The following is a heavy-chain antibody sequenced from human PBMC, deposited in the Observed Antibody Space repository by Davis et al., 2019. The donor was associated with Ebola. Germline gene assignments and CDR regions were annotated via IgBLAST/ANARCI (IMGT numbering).Heavy chain of an antibody. D-gene: IGHD3-3*01. V-gene: IGHV3-66*01. CDR1: GLTVSSNY. Sequence: PGGSLRLSCAASGLTVSSNYMSWVRQAPGKGLEWVSTLGTSADTYYADSVKGRFTISRDNSKNTLYLQMNDLRAEDTAVYYCAREGRVFGCDYWGQGALVTVSS. J-gene: IGHJ4*02. CDR3: AREGRVFGCDY. CDR2: LGTSADT.